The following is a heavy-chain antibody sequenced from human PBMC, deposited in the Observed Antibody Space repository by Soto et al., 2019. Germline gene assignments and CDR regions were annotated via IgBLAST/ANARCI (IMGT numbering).Heavy chain of an antibody. CDR3: ARGATVTQYDY. J-gene: IGHJ4*02. CDR2: ISYSGTT. V-gene: IGHV4-61*01. D-gene: IGHD4-17*01. Sequence: QVQLQESGPGLVKPSETLSLTCTVSGVSVSSGSFYWAWIRQPPGKGLEWIGFISYSGTTNYNPSLKRRVTISVDTSRSQFPLMVSSLTAADTALYYCARGATVTQYDYWGQGTLVTVSS. CDR1: GVSVSSGSFY.